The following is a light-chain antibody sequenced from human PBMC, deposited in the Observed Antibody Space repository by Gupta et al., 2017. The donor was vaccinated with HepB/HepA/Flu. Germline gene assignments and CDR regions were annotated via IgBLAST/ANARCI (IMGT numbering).Light chain of an antibody. Sequence: DIQMTQSPSSVSASVGDRVTITCRASQGISNWLAWYQQKRGKAPKLLIYGASRLQSGVPSRFSGSGSGTDFTLTISSRQPEDFATYYCQQANSFPITFGRGTKVEI. CDR3: QQANSFPIT. J-gene: IGKJ4*01. CDR1: QGISNW. CDR2: GAS. V-gene: IGKV1-12*01.